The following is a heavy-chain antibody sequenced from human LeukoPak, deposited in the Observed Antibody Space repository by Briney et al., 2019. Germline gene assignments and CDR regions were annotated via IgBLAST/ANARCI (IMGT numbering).Heavy chain of an antibody. CDR3: ARQGCSSTSCYFYSYGMEV. J-gene: IGHJ6*02. Sequence: GESLKISCKASAYSFTSYWIGWVRQMPGKGLQWMGIIFTGDSDTRYSPSFQRQVTISADKSINTAYLQWSSLKASDTAMYYCARQGCSSTSCYFYSYGMEVWGQGNTVTVSS. CDR1: AYSFTSYW. D-gene: IGHD2-2*01. CDR2: IFTGDSDT. V-gene: IGHV5-51*01.